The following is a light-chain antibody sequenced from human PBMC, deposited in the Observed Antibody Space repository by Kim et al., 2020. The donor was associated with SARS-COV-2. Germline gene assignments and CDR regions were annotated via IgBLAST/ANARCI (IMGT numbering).Light chain of an antibody. CDR2: GKN. CDR1: RLTTSS. J-gene: IGLJ2*01. Sequence: SSELTQDPSQYRKSTRLDTSHIPGARLTTSSATWYQQKPGQAPILVIYGKNNRPSGIPDRFSGSSSGNTASLTITWTQAGDEADYYCHSRDSNDNVVFGG. CDR3: HSRDSNDNVV. V-gene: IGLV3-19*01.